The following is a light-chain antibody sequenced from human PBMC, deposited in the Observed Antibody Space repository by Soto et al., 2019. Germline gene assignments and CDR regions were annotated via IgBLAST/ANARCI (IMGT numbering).Light chain of an antibody. CDR1: SSDVGAYDY. V-gene: IGLV2-14*03. J-gene: IGLJ1*01. CDR3: SSYTSSSTRV. Sequence: QSALTQPASVSGSPGRWITISCTGTSSDVGAYDYVSWYQQHPDKAPKLMIYEVSNRPSGVSNRFSGSKSANTATLTISGLQAEDEADYYCSSYTSSSTRVFGTGTKVTVL. CDR2: EVS.